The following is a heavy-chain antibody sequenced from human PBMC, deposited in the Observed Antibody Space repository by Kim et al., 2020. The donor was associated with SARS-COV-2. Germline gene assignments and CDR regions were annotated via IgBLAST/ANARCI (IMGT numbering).Heavy chain of an antibody. CDR3: ARSSGWRNYYNYNGMDV. J-gene: IGHJ6*02. V-gene: IGHV4-39*07. Sequence: KSRVTISVNTTKNQFSLKLSSVTAADTAVYYCARSSGWRNYYNYNGMDVWGQGTTVTVSS. D-gene: IGHD6-19*01.